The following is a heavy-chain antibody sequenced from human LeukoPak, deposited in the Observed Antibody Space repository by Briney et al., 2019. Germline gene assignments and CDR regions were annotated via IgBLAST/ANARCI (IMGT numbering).Heavy chain of an antibody. Sequence: PGGSLRLSCAASGFTFSSYWMHWVRQAPGKGLVWVSRINGDGSSTSYADSVKGRFTISRDNAKNTLYLQMNSLRAEDTAVYYCAREMGGYDPFDYWGQGTLVTVSS. J-gene: IGHJ4*02. CDR2: INGDGSST. D-gene: IGHD5-12*01. V-gene: IGHV3-74*01. CDR1: GFTFSSYW. CDR3: AREMGGYDPFDY.